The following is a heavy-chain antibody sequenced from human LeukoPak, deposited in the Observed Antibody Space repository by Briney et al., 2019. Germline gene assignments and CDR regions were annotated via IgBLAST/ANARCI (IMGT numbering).Heavy chain of an antibody. CDR1: GFTFSSYG. CDR3: AKDAGGYSYGYSGFDY. J-gene: IGHJ4*02. V-gene: IGHV3-30*18. Sequence: GRSLRLSCAASGFTFSSYGMHWVRQAPGKGLEWVAVISYDGSNKYYADSVKGRFTISRDNSKNTLYLQMNSLRAEDTAVYYCAKDAGGYSYGYSGFDYWGQGTLVTVSS. CDR2: ISYDGSNK. D-gene: IGHD5-18*01.